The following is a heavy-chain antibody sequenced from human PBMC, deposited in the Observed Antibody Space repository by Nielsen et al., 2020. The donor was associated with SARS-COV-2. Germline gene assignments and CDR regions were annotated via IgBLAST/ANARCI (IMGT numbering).Heavy chain of an antibody. CDR2: ITESGYM. CDR3: ARGDCSGGSCYGHLKYFDY. CDR1: GFNFRGYW. Sequence: GGSLRLSCVVSGFNFRGYWMTWVRQAPGKGLEWVSSITESGYMYYADSVRGRFTISSDNAKTSLYLQMNSLRAEDTAVYFCARGDCSGGSCYGHLKYFDYWGQGTLVTVSS. D-gene: IGHD2-15*01. J-gene: IGHJ4*02. V-gene: IGHV3-21*01.